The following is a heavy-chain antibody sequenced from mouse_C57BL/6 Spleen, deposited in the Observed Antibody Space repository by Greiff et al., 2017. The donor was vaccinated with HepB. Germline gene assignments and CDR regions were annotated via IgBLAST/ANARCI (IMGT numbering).Heavy chain of an antibody. J-gene: IGHJ1*03. Sequence: VQLQQPGAELVRPGSSVKLSCKASGYTFTSYWMDWVKQRPGQGLEWIGNIYPSDSETHYNQKFKDKATLTVDKSSSTAYMQLSSLTSEDSAVYYCARGDYSNAYWYFDVWGTGTTVTVSS. CDR2: IYPSDSET. V-gene: IGHV1-61*01. D-gene: IGHD2-5*01. CDR1: GYTFTSYW. CDR3: ARGDYSNAYWYFDV.